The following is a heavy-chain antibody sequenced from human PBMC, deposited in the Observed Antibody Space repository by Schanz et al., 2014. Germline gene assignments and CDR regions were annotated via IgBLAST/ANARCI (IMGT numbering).Heavy chain of an antibody. CDR1: GFVFRTFA. D-gene: IGHD2-15*01. CDR2: ITTGGNT. J-gene: IGHJ5*01. Sequence: EVQLLESGGTVVQPGGSLRVSCAASGFVFRTFAMYWVRQAPGKGLEWVSSITTGGNTYYRDSVKGRFIDSRDNSKNTLYLEMNRLRVDDTDVYYCSKEKQGSRRDDSWGQGTLVTVSS. V-gene: IGHV3-23*01. CDR3: SKEKQGSRRDDS.